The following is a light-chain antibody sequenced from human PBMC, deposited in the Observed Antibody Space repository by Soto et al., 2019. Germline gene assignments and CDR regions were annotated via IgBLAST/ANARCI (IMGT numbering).Light chain of an antibody. CDR3: QHYDSLPIT. J-gene: IGKJ5*01. CDR1: QSVSSSY. CDR2: GAS. Sequence: VMTEAPATVSVAPGERTTQSSRVSQSVSSSYLAWYQQKPGQRPRLLIYGASSRATGIPDRFSGSGSGTDFTLTISRLEPEDFAVFYCQHYDSLPITFGQGTRLEIK. V-gene: IGKV3-20*01.